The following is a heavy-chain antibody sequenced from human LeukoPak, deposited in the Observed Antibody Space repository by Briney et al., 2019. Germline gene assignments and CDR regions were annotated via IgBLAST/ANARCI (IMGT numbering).Heavy chain of an antibody. J-gene: IGHJ4*02. CDR3: VKDLGITMVRGVRDY. V-gene: IGHV3-64D*09. CDR1: GFTFSSYA. Sequence: GGSLRLSCSASGFTFSSYAMHWVRQAPGKGLEYVSAISSNGGSTYYADSVKGRFTISRDNSKNTLYLQMSSLRAEDTAAYYCVKDLGITMVRGVRDYWGQGTLVTVSS. D-gene: IGHD3-10*01. CDR2: ISSNGGST.